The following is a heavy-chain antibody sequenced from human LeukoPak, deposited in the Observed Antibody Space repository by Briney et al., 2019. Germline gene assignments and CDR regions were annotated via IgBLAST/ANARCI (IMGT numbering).Heavy chain of an antibody. Sequence: ASVKVFCKASGYTFTGYMHWVRQAPGQGLEWMGWINSNSGGTNYAQKFQGRVTMTRDTSISTAYMELSRLRSDDTAMYYCARGYGSGSFHTYWGQGTLVTVSS. CDR1: GYTFTGY. V-gene: IGHV1-2*02. CDR3: ARGYGSGSFHTY. CDR2: INSNSGGT. J-gene: IGHJ4*02. D-gene: IGHD3-10*01.